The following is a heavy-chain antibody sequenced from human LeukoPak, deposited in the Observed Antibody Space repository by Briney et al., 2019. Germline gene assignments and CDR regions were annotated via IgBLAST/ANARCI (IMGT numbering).Heavy chain of an antibody. CDR3: ARERYDAFDI. J-gene: IGHJ3*02. CDR2: ISYDGSNK. D-gene: IGHD4-17*01. V-gene: IGHV3-33*01. CDR1: GFTFSTYG. Sequence: GGSLRLSCAASGFTFSTYGMHWVRQAPGKGLEWVAIISYDGSNKYYVDSVKGRFTISRDNAKNSLYLQMNSLRAEDTAVYYCARERYDAFDIWGQGTMVTVSS.